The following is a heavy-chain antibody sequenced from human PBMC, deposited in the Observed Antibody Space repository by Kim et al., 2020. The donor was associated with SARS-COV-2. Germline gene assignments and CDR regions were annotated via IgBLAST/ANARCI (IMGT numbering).Heavy chain of an antibody. J-gene: IGHJ1*01. CDR3: TTDSLRYFDWLFSEYFQH. V-gene: IGHV3-15*01. D-gene: IGHD3-9*01. Sequence: KGRFTISRDDSKNTLYLQMNSLKTEDTAVYYCTTDSLRYFDWLFSEYFQHWGQGTLVTVSS.